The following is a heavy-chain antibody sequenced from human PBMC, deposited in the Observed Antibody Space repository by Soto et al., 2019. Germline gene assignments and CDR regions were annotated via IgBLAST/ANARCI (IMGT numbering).Heavy chain of an antibody. V-gene: IGHV4-59*01. CDR3: ARGRGGWELRGTGRFDF. Sequence: PSETLSLTCTASGGSFSSYYWSWIRQPPGKGLEWIGYIYYSGGTNYNPSLKSRVTISVDTSKNQSPLKLSSVTAADTAVYYCARGRGGWELRGTGRFDFWGQGTLVTVSS. D-gene: IGHD1-26*01. CDR1: GGSFSSYY. CDR2: IYYSGGT. J-gene: IGHJ4*02.